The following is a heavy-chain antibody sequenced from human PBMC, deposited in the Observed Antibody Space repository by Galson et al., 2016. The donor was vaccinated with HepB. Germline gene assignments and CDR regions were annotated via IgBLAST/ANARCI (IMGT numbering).Heavy chain of an antibody. D-gene: IGHD1-26*01. CDR3: AVDAGKLTGSSGASFFDL. CDR2: FDPEDGET. Sequence: SVKVSCKVSGHPLSELSTHWVRQVPGKGLEWMGGFDPEDGETIYAQNFQGRVSMTQDTSKKTVYMELRSLRSDDTAVYYCAVDAGKLTGSSGASFFDLWGQGTLVTVSS. J-gene: IGHJ4*02. V-gene: IGHV1-24*01. CDR1: GHPLSELS.